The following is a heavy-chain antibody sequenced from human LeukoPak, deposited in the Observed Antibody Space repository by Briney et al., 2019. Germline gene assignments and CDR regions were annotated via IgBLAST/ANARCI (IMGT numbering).Heavy chain of an antibody. Sequence: HSGGSLRLSCAASGFTFSNYAMSWVRQAPGRGLEWVSAIVGSGGSTYYADSVKGRFTISRDNSKNTLYLQMNSLRAEDTAVYYCAKWGDYDILTGYYDSDYWGQGTLVTVSS. J-gene: IGHJ4*02. CDR3: AKWGDYDILTGYYDSDY. V-gene: IGHV3-23*01. CDR1: GFTFSNYA. D-gene: IGHD3-9*01. CDR2: IVGSGGST.